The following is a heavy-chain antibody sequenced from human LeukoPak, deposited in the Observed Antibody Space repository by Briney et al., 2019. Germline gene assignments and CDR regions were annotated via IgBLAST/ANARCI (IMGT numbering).Heavy chain of an antibody. D-gene: IGHD6-13*01. J-gene: IGHJ3*02. V-gene: IGHV1-2*06. CDR3: ARGPRLDSSGWYYGAFDI. Sequence: ASVKVSCKASGYTFTGYYMHWVRQAPGQGLEWMGRINPNSGGTNYAQKFQGRVTMTRDTSISIAYMELSRLRSDDTAVYYCARGPRLDSSGWYYGAFDIWGQGTMVTVTS. CDR2: INPNSGGT. CDR1: GYTFTGYY.